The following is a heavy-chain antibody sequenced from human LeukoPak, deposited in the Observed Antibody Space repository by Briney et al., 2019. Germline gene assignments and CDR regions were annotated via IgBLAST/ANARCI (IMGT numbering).Heavy chain of an antibody. CDR2: ISSNGGST. CDR1: GFTFSSYA. D-gene: IGHD6-13*01. V-gene: IGHV3-64*01. J-gene: IGHJ5*02. CDR3: ARTGIAAAGTRGYWFDP. Sequence: GGSLRLSCAASGFTFSSYAMHWVRQAPGKGLEYVSAISSNGGSTYYANSVKGRFTISRDNSKNTLYLQMGSLRAEDMAVYYCARTGIAAAGTRGYWFDPWGQGTLVTVSS.